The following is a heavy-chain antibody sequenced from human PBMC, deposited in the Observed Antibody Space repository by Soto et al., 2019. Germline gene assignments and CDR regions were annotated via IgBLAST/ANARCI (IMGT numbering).Heavy chain of an antibody. CDR2: INHSGST. CDR3: ARDWRDNSSYLYYYYGMDV. D-gene: IGHD6-6*01. CDR1: GGSFSGYY. J-gene: IGHJ6*02. Sequence: PSETLSLTCAVYGGSFSGYYWSWIRQPPGKGLEWIGEINHSGSTNYNPSLKSRVTISVDTSKNQFSLKLSSVTAADTAVYYCARDWRDNSSYLYYYYGMDVWGQGTTVTVSS. V-gene: IGHV4-34*01.